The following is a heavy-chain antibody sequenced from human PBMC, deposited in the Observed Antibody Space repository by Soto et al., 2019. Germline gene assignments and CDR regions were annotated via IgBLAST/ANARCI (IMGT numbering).Heavy chain of an antibody. Sequence: SLRLSCAASGFTVSSNYMSWVRQAPGKGLEWVSVIYSGGSTYYADSVKGRFTISRDNSKNTLYLQMNSLRAEDTAVYYCARERDSSSWYYFDYWGQGTLVTVSS. CDR3: ARERDSSSWYYFDY. V-gene: IGHV3-53*01. J-gene: IGHJ4*02. CDR2: IYSGGST. CDR1: GFTVSSNY. D-gene: IGHD6-13*01.